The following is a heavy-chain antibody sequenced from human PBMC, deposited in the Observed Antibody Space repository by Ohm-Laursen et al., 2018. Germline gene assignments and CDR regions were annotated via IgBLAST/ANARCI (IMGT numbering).Heavy chain of an antibody. V-gene: IGHV3-74*03. CDR2: IKSDGTT. J-gene: IGHJ4*02. Sequence: GSLRLSCAASGFTFSHYWMHWVRQPPGEGLVWVSRIKSDGTTMYADFVRGRFTLSRDNERNTLDLQMNSLRAEDTAVYYCAKGVTMIVVVIGFDYWGQGTLVTVSS. CDR3: AKGVTMIVVVIGFDY. CDR1: GFTFSHYW. D-gene: IGHD3-22*01.